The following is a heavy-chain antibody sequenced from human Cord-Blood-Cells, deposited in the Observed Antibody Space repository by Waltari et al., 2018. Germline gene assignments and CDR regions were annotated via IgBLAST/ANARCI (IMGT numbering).Heavy chain of an antibody. J-gene: IGHJ6*03. CDR2: ISSSSSYI. CDR1: GFTSSSHS. CDR3: ARDERYVGADYDILTGYYYYYYMDV. D-gene: IGHD3-9*01. Sequence: EVQLVESGGGLVKPGGSLRLSCAASGFTSSSHSMNWVRQAPGTRLAWVPSISSSSSYIYYADSVKGRFTISRDNAKNSLYLQMNSLRAEDTAVYYCARDERYVGADYDILTGYYYYYYMDVWGKGTTVTVSS. V-gene: IGHV3-21*01.